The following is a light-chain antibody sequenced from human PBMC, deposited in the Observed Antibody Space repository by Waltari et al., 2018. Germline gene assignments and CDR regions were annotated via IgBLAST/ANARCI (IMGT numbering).Light chain of an antibody. Sequence: QSVLTQPPSASGTPGQMVTISCSGSSSNIGSNTVNWYKQLPGTAPKLLIYSNNQRPSGVPDRFSGSKSGTSASLAISGLQSEDEADYYCAAWDDSLNGPVFGGGTKLTVL. CDR1: SSNIGSNT. V-gene: IGLV1-44*01. J-gene: IGLJ2*01. CDR3: AAWDDSLNGPV. CDR2: SNN.